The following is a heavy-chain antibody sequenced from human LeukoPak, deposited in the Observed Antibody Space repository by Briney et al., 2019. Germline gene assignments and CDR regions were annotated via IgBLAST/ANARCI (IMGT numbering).Heavy chain of an antibody. D-gene: IGHD2-2*02. CDR1: GYTFTSYG. CDR2: ISAYNGNT. J-gene: IGHJ4*02. Sequence: ASVKVSCKASGYTFTSYGISWVRQAPGQGLEWMGWISAYNGNTNYAQKLQGRVTMTTDTSTSTAYMELRSLRSDDTAVYYCASGYCSSTSCYRWGSYFDYWGQGTLSPSPQ. CDR3: ASGYCSSTSCYRWGSYFDY. V-gene: IGHV1-18*01.